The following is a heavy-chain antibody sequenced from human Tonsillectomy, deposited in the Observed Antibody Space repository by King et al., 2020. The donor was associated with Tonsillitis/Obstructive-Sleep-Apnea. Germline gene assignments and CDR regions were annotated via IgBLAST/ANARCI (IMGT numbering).Heavy chain of an antibody. CDR3: AFLGTRGGY. Sequence: VQLVETGGGLVQPGGSLRLSCAASGFTFTSYDMSWVRQAPGKGLEWVSAISGSGGYTYYADSVKGRFTISRDNSRNTLYLQMNSLRAEDTAVYYCAFLGTRGGYWGQGTLVTVSS. V-gene: IGHV3-23*04. CDR1: GFTFTSYD. J-gene: IGHJ4*02. D-gene: IGHD3-16*01. CDR2: ISGSGGYT.